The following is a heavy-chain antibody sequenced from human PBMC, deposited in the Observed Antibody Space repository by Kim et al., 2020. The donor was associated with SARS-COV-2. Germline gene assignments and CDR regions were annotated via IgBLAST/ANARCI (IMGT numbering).Heavy chain of an antibody. V-gene: IGHV3-9*01. J-gene: IGHJ4*02. CDR2: ISWNSGSI. Sequence: GGSLRLSCAASGFTFGDYAMHWVRQAPGKGLEWVSGISWNSGSIGYADSVKGRFTISRDNAKNSLYLQMNSLRAEDTALYYCAKDHKLRFLEWLSFGGYFDSWGQGTLVTDSS. CDR3: AKDHKLRFLEWLSFGGYFDS. D-gene: IGHD3-3*01. CDR1: GFTFGDYA.